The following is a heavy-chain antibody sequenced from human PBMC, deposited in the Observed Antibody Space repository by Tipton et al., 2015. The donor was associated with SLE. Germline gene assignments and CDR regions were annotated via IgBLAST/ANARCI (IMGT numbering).Heavy chain of an antibody. Sequence: SLRLSCAASTFTFTDYDMSWVRQAPGKGLKWVASITSGSSDGHAESVKGRFIVSRDNAENSLFLQVSSLGVEDTGVYYCARDKGLTGTHELGHWGQGTLVTVSS. CDR1: TFTFTDYD. J-gene: IGHJ4*02. CDR2: ITSGSSD. CDR3: ARDKGLTGTHELGH. V-gene: IGHV3-69-1*02. D-gene: IGHD1-20*01.